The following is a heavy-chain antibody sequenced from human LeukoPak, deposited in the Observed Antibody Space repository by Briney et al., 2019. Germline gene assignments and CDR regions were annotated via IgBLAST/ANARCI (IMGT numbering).Heavy chain of an antibody. CDR2: IYYSGST. CDR1: GGSISSSSHY. J-gene: IGHJ4*02. Sequence: SETLSLTCTVSGGSISSSSHYWGWIRQSPGKGLEWIGSIYYSGSTYYNPSLKSRVTISVDTSKNQFSLKLSSVTAADTAVYYCARDPKDFYDTSNYLYFDYWGRGTLVTVSS. CDR3: ARDPKDFYDTSNYLYFDY. V-gene: IGHV4-39*07. D-gene: IGHD3-22*01.